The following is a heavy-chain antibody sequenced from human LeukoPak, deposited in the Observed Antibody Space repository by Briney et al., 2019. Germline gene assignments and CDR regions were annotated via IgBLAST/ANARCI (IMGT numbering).Heavy chain of an antibody. V-gene: IGHV3-48*04. CDR1: GFTFSSYS. J-gene: IGHJ4*02. D-gene: IGHD3-22*01. CDR2: ISSSSSTI. Sequence: GGSLRLSCAASGFTFSSYSMNWVRQAPGKGLEWVSYISSSSSTIYYADSVKGRFTISRDNAKNSLYPQMNSLRAEDTAVYYCARGASASDYYDSSGYYPEWGQGTLVTVSS. CDR3: ARGASASDYYDSSGYYPE.